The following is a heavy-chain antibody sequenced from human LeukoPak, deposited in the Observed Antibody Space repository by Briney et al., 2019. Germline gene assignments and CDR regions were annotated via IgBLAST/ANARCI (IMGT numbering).Heavy chain of an antibody. CDR1: GGSISSYY. CDR3: ARDRIVGATSFDI. Sequence: PSETLSLTCTVPGGSISSYYWSWIRQPPGKGLEWIGYIYYSGSTNYNPSLKSRVTISVDTSKNQFSLKLSSVTAADTAVYYCARDRIVGATSFDIWGQGTMVTVSS. CDR2: IYYSGST. J-gene: IGHJ3*02. D-gene: IGHD1-26*01. V-gene: IGHV4-59*01.